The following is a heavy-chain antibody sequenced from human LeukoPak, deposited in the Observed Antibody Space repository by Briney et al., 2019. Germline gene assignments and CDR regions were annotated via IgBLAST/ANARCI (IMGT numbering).Heavy chain of an antibody. D-gene: IGHD3/OR15-3a*01. CDR1: GFTFSNAW. J-gene: IGHJ4*02. Sequence: PGGSLRLPCAASGFTFSNAWMSWVRQAPGKGLDWVGRIRSKTDGGTTDHAASVKGRFTISRDDSNNMLYLQMNSLKTEDTAVYYCSTWTDLYDYWGQGTLVTVSS. V-gene: IGHV3-15*01. CDR3: STWTDLYDY. CDR2: IRSKTDGGTT.